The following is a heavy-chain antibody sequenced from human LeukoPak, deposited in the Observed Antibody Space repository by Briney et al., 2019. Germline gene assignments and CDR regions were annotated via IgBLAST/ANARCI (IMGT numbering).Heavy chain of an antibody. CDR3: LRSGGGRASN. V-gene: IGHV3-23*01. CDR1: GFTFSNYA. D-gene: IGHD2-15*01. CDR2: ISGSGGST. J-gene: IGHJ4*02. Sequence: PGGSLRLSCAASGFTFSNYAMRWVRQAPGKGLEWVSAISGSGGSTYYAHSVKGRFTISRDNSKNTLYLQMSSLRAEDTAVYYCLRSGGGRASNWGQGTLVTVSS.